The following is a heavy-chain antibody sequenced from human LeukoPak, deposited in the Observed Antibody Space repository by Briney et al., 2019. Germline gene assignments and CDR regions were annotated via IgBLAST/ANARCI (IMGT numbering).Heavy chain of an antibody. V-gene: IGHV3-49*03. CDR3: TRAPIDSSPDY. J-gene: IGHJ4*02. Sequence: PGGSLRLSCTASGFTFGDYAMSWFRQAPGKGLEWVGFIRSKAYGGTTEYAASVKGRFTISRDDSKSIAYLQMNSLKTEDTAVYYYTRAPIDSSPDYWGQGTLVTVSS. CDR1: GFTFGDYA. D-gene: IGHD6-13*01. CDR2: IRSKAYGGTT.